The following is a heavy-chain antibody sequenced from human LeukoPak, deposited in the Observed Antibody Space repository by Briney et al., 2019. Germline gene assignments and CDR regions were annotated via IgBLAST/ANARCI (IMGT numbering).Heavy chain of an antibody. Sequence: GGSLRLSCAASGFTFSNYAMNWVRQAPGKGLEYLSAISDTGGRTYYADSVKGRFTISRDNSKNTLYLQMNSLRAEDTAVYYCARGLRWDCSGGSCLHYWGQGTLVTVSS. CDR1: GFTFSNYA. J-gene: IGHJ4*02. V-gene: IGHV3-23*01. CDR3: ARGLRWDCSGGSCLHY. D-gene: IGHD2-15*01. CDR2: ISDTGGRT.